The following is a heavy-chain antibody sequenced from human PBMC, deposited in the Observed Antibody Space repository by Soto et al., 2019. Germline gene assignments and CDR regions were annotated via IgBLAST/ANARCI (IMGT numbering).Heavy chain of an antibody. CDR2: MNPNSGNT. V-gene: IGHV1-8*02. D-gene: IGHD1-7*01. CDR3: GRVVLSALELADAFDI. Sequence: ASVKVSCKASGYTFTSYDINWVRQATGQGLEWMGWMNPNSGNTGYAQKFQGRVTMTRNTSISTAYMELSSLRSEDTAVYYCGRVVLSALELADAFDIWGQGTMVTVSS. J-gene: IGHJ3*02. CDR1: GYTFTSYD.